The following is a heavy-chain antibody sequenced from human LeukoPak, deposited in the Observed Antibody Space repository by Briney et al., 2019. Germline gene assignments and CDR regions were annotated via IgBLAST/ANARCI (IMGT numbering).Heavy chain of an antibody. CDR1: GFIFSSYT. J-gene: IGHJ4*02. D-gene: IGHD3-22*01. V-gene: IGHV3-30-3*01. Sequence: GGSLRLSCAASGFIFSSYTMHWVRQAPGKGLDWVAVISYDGVNQYYADSVKGRFTISRDNSKNTLYLQMNSLRAEDTAVYFCARGGFSDYSPFDYWGQGTLVTVSS. CDR3: ARGGFSDYSPFDY. CDR2: ISYDGVNQ.